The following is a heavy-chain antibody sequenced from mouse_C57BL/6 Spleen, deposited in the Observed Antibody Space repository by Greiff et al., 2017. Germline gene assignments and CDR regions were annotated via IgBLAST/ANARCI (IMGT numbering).Heavy chain of an antibody. CDR3: AIWWSPRDY. V-gene: IGHV1-74*01. Sequence: QVHVKQPGAELVKPGASVKVSCKASGYTFTSYWMHWVKQKPGQGLEWIGRFHPSDSDTNYNQKFKGKATLTVDKSSSTAYMQFSSLTSEDSAVYYCAIWWSPRDYWGQGTSVTVSS. CDR2: FHPSDSDT. J-gene: IGHJ4*01. D-gene: IGHD1-1*02. CDR1: GYTFTSYW.